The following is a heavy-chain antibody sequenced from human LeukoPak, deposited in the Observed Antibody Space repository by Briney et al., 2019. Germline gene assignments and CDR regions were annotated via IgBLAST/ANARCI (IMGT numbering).Heavy chain of an antibody. Sequence: SETLSLTCTVSGGTISNYYWSWIRQPPGKGLEWIGYIYNSGHTNYNPSLKSRVTISEDTSKNQLSLKLSSVTAADTAVYYCARAAVTTSRYFQHWGQGTLVTVSS. CDR3: ARAAVTTSRYFQH. V-gene: IGHV4-59*01. D-gene: IGHD4-17*01. CDR2: IYNSGHT. CDR1: GGTISNYY. J-gene: IGHJ1*01.